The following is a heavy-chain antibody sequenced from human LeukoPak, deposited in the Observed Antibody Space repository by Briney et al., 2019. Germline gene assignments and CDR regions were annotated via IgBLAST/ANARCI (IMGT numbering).Heavy chain of an antibody. J-gene: IGHJ4*02. V-gene: IGHV4-4*02. CDR2: VPDSGST. CDR1: GGSIISSNW. CDR3: VVYFFDSGSTLGDS. Sequence: SETLSLTCAVSGGSIISSNWWNWVRQPPGKGLEWIGEVPDSGSTKYNPSLKGRVTISLDKSKNQFFLRLNSVTAADTAVYYCVVYFFDSGSTLGDSWGQGSLATVSS. D-gene: IGHD3-10*01.